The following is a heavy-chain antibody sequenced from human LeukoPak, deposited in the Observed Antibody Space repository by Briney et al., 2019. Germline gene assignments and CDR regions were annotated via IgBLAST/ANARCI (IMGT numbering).Heavy chain of an antibody. Sequence: GGSLRLSCAASGFTFSSYAMSWVRQAPGKGLEWVSAISGSGGSTYYADSVKGRFTISRDNSKNTLYLQMNSLRAEDTAVYYCAKDTRFAGIAAAVTKWFDPWGQGTLVTVSS. CDR1: GFTFSSYA. CDR3: AKDTRFAGIAAAVTKWFDP. V-gene: IGHV3-23*01. D-gene: IGHD6-13*01. CDR2: ISGSGGST. J-gene: IGHJ5*02.